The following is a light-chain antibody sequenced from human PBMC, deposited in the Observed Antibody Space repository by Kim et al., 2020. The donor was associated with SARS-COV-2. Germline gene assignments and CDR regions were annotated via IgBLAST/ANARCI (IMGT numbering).Light chain of an antibody. V-gene: IGLV3-1*01. J-gene: IGLJ2*01. CDR2: QDS. CDR3: QAWDSRTAI. CDR1: KLGDKY. Sequence: VAPGQAARVTCSGDKLGDKYACWYHQKPGQSPVLVIYQDSKRPSGIPERFSGSNSGNTATLTISGTQAMDEADYYCQAWDSRTAIFGGGTQLTVL.